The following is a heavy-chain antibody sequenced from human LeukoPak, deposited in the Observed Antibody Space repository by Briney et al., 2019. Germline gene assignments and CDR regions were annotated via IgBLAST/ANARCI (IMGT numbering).Heavy chain of an antibody. V-gene: IGHV3-48*03. Sequence: AGGSLRPSCTASGFTLRTYEMNWVRQAPGKGLEWVSYICSSGTTIYYADSVEGRFTISRDNAKNSLYLEMNSLRDDDTAIYYCARDRGSSWYDYYYYGLDVWGQGTTVTVSS. CDR2: ICSSGTTI. J-gene: IGHJ6*02. D-gene: IGHD6-13*01. CDR1: GFTLRTYE. CDR3: ARDRGSSWYDYYYYGLDV.